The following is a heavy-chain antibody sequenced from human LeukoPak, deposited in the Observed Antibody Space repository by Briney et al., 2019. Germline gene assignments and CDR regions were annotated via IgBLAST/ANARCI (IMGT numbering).Heavy chain of an antibody. J-gene: IGHJ4*02. CDR2: VYYTGRT. Sequence: SETLSLICTVSGASMTTNSYYWGWVRRPPGKGLEWIGTVYYTGRTYDNPSLESRVTISADTSKNQFYLKLASVTAADTAVYYCARVGNFAANFDYWGQGTLVTVS. CDR1: GASMTTNSYY. CDR3: ARVGNFAANFDY. D-gene: IGHD1-7*01. V-gene: IGHV4-39*07.